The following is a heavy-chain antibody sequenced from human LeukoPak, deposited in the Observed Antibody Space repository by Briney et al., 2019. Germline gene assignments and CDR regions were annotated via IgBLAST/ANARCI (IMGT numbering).Heavy chain of an antibody. CDR1: GGTFSSYA. J-gene: IGHJ6*02. Sequence: SVKVSCTASGGTFSSYAISWVRQAPGQGLEWMGGIIPIFGTANYAQKFKGRVTITADESPSTAYMELGSLRSEDTAVYYCAREGSAVAGSYYYGMDVWGQGTTVTVSS. CDR3: AREGSAVAGSYYYGMDV. CDR2: IIPIFGTA. V-gene: IGHV1-69*01. D-gene: IGHD6-19*01.